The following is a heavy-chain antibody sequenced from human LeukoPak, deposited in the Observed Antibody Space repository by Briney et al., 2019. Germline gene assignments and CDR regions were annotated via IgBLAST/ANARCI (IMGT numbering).Heavy chain of an antibody. D-gene: IGHD6-13*01. CDR2: ITGGGTNT. CDR3: ARAGVAVAGAGLDY. V-gene: IGHV3-21*01. Sequence: PGGSLRLSCASSGFTFRSYSMNWVRQAPGKGLEWVSSITGGGTNTYYPDSVKGRFTISRDNAKNSLYLQMNSLRAEDTAVYYCARAGVAVAGAGLDYWAQGTLVPVSS. CDR1: GFTFRSYS. J-gene: IGHJ4*02.